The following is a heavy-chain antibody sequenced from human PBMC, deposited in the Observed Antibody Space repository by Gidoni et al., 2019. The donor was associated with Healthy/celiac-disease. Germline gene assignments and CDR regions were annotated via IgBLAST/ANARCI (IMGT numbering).Heavy chain of an antibody. J-gene: IGHJ4*02. CDR1: GFTVSSNY. CDR3: ARVKTREFDY. V-gene: IGHV3-53*02. CDR2: IYSGGST. Sequence: VQLVETGGGLIQPGGSLRLSCAASGFTVSSNYMSWVGQAPGKGREGVSVIYSGGSTYYADSVKGRFTISRDNSKNTLYLQMNSLRAEDTAVYYCARVKTREFDYWGQGTLVTVSS. D-gene: IGHD3-10*01.